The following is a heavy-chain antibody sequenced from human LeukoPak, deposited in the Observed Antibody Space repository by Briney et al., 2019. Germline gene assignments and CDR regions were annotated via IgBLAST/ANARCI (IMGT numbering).Heavy chain of an antibody. CDR3: AKPHYDFWSGYFDAFDI. D-gene: IGHD3-3*01. CDR2: ISYDGSNK. V-gene: IGHV3-30*18. Sequence: PGRSLRLSCAASGFTFSSYGMHWVRQAPGKGLEWVAVISYDGSNKYYADSVKGRFTISRDNSKNTLYLQMNSLRAEDTAVYYCAKPHYDFWSGYFDAFDIWGQGTMVTVSS. CDR1: GFTFSSYG. J-gene: IGHJ3*02.